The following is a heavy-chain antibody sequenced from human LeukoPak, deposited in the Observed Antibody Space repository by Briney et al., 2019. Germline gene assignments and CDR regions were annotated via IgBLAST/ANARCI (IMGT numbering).Heavy chain of an antibody. CDR1: GFTFNTYE. V-gene: IGHV3-48*03. CDR3: AREAVELGDAFDI. D-gene: IGHD1-7*01. Sequence: GGSLRLSCAASGFTFNTYEINWVRQAPGKGLEWVSYISSSGSTIYYADSVKGRFTISRDNAKNSLYLQMNSLRAEDTAVYYCAREAVELGDAFDIWGQGTMVTVSP. J-gene: IGHJ3*02. CDR2: ISSSGSTI.